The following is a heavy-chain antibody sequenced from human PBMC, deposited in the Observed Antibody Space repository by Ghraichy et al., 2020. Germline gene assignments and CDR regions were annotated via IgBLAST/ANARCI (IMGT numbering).Heavy chain of an antibody. D-gene: IGHD3-22*01. CDR1: GGSISSGGYS. CDR3: ARGGHDSSGYYGWFDP. CDR2: IYHSGST. Sequence: SETLSLTCAVSGGSISSGGYSWSWIRQPPGKGLEWIGYIYHSGSTYYNPSLKSRVTISVDRSKNQFSLKLSSVTAADTAVYYCARGGHDSSGYYGWFDPWGQGTLVTVSS. J-gene: IGHJ5*02. V-gene: IGHV4-30-2*01.